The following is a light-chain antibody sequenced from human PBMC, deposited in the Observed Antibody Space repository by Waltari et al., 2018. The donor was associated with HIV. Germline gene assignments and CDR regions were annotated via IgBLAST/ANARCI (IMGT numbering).Light chain of an antibody. CDR1: SSNIGSNY. Sequence: QSVLTQPPSASGTPGQRVTISCSGSSSNIGSNYVYWYQQLPGTAPKLLIYRNNQRPSGVPYRFSVSKSGTSASLAISGLRSEDGADYYCATWDDSLSVVVFGGGTKLTVL. CDR2: RNN. J-gene: IGLJ2*01. CDR3: ATWDDSLSVVV. V-gene: IGLV1-47*01.